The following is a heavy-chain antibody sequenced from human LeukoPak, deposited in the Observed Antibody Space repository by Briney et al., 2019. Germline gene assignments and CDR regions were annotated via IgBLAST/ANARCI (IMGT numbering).Heavy chain of an antibody. CDR1: GYSISSGYY. J-gene: IGHJ4*02. CDR3: ARVYGSGSYYPYYFDY. V-gene: IGHV4-38-2*02. CDR2: IYHGRNT. Sequence: PSETLSLTCTVSGYSISSGYYWGWIRQPPGKGLEWIGSIYHGRNTYYKPSLKSRVTMSIDTPKNQFSLKLSSVTAPDTAVYYCARVYGSGSYYPYYFDYWGQGTLVTVSS. D-gene: IGHD3-10*01.